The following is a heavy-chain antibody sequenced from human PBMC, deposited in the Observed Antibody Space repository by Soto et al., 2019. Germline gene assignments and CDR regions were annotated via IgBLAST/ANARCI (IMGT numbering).Heavy chain of an antibody. CDR2: IYYSGST. D-gene: IGHD5-12*01. Sequence: SETLSLTCAVYGGSFSGYYWSWIRQPPGKGLEWIGYIYYSGSTYYNPSLKSRVTISVDTSKNQFSLKLSSVTAADTAVYYCAKVEMATISFDYWGQGTLVTVSS. J-gene: IGHJ4*02. CDR1: GGSFSGYY. V-gene: IGHV4-30-4*08. CDR3: AKVEMATISFDY.